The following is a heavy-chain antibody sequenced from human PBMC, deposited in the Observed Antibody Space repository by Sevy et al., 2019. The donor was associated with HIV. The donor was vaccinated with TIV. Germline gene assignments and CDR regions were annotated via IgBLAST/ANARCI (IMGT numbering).Heavy chain of an antibody. CDR1: GYRLIEVS. CDR3: AADRGEDYCSGNSCQRHYYYGLDV. Sequence: ASVNVSCKVSGYRLIEVSMHWVRQAPGKGLEWMGHLDPEDGETIYAQNFQGRVTMTEDTSTDTAYMEVSSLRSEDTAVYYCAADRGEDYCSGNSCQRHYYYGLDVWGQGTTVTVSS. CDR2: LDPEDGET. D-gene: IGHD2-15*01. V-gene: IGHV1-24*01. J-gene: IGHJ6*02.